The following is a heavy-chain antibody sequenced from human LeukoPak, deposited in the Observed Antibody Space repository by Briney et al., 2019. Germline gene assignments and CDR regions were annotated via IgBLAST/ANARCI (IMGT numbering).Heavy chain of an antibody. CDR1: GGSISSSSYY. V-gene: IGHV4-39*07. CDR3: ARDVLYYDILTGYSGEPYYFDY. CDR2: IYYSGST. J-gene: IGHJ4*02. D-gene: IGHD3-9*01. Sequence: SSETLSLTCTVSGGSISSSSYYWGWIRQPPGKGLEWIGSIYYSGSTYYNPSLKSRVTISVDTSKNQFSLKLSSVTAADTAVYYCARDVLYYDILTGYSGEPYYFDYWGQGTLVTVSS.